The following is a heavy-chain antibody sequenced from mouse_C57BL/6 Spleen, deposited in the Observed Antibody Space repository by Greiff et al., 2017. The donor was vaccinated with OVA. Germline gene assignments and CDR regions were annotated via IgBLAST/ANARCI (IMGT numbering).Heavy chain of an antibody. CDR1: GFNIKDYY. Sequence: EVQLQQSGAELVKPGASVKLSCTASGFNIKDYYMHWVKQRPEQGLEWIGRIDPEDGDTKYAPKFQGKATITADTSSNTAYLQLSSLTSEDTAVYYYAQEGPSYWYFDVWGTGTTVTVSS. J-gene: IGHJ1*03. CDR3: AQEGPSYWYFDV. V-gene: IGHV14-2*01. CDR2: IDPEDGDT.